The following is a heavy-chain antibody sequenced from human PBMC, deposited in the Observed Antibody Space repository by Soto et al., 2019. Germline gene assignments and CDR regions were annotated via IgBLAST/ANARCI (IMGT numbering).Heavy chain of an antibody. D-gene: IGHD3-22*01. J-gene: IGHJ4*02. CDR3: ASTNYDSSGYYHYFDY. Sequence: QVQLVQSGAEVKKPGSSVKVSCKASGGTFSSYAISWVGQPPGQGLGWMGGIIPIFGTANYAQKFQGRVTITADESTSTAYMELSSLRSEDTAVYYCASTNYDSSGYYHYFDYWGQGTLVTVSS. V-gene: IGHV1-69*01. CDR1: GGTFSSYA. CDR2: IIPIFGTA.